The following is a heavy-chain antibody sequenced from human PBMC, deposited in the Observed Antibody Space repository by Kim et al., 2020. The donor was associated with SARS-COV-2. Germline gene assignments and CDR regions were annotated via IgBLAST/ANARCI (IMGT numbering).Heavy chain of an antibody. D-gene: IGHD3-9*01. J-gene: IGHJ4*02. Sequence: ASVKVSCKASGYTFTGYYMHWVRQAPGQGLEWMGRINPNSGGTNYAQKFQGRVTMTMDTSISTAYMDLSRLRSDDTDVYYCARDMVDGSTIYWLWPTSSNWGQGTLVTVSS. V-gene: IGHV1-2*05. CDR1: GYTFTGYY. CDR3: ARDMVDGSTIYWLWPTSSN. CDR2: INPNSGGT.